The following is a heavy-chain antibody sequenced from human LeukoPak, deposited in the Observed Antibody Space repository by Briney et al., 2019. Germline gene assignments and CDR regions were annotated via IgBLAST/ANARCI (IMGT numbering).Heavy chain of an antibody. V-gene: IGHV3-30-3*01. CDR3: ARDITMVRGVLPD. D-gene: IGHD3-10*01. CDR1: GFTFSSYA. CDR2: ISYDGSNK. Sequence: PGGFLRLSCAASGFTFSSYAMHWVRQAPGKGLEWVAVISYDGSNKYYADSVKGRFTISRDNSKNTLYLQMNSLRAEDTAVYYCARDITMVRGVLPDWGQGTLVTVSS. J-gene: IGHJ4*02.